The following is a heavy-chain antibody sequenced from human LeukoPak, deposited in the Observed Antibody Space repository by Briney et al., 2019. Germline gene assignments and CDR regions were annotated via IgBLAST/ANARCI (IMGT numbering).Heavy chain of an antibody. D-gene: IGHD3-10*01. CDR1: GFTFSSYG. J-gene: IGHJ4*02. Sequence: GGSLRLSCAASGFTFSSYGMHWVRQAPGKGLEWVSYISSSGSTIYYADSVKGRFTISRDNAKNSLYLQMNSLRAEDTAVYYCARDALLWFGEQPPRYFDYWGQGTLVTVSS. CDR3: ARDALLWFGEQPPRYFDY. V-gene: IGHV3-48*04. CDR2: ISSSGSTI.